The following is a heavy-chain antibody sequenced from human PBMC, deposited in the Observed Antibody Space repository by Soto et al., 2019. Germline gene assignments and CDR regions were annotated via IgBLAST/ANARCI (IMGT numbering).Heavy chain of an antibody. V-gene: IGHV3-33*01. D-gene: IGHD3-22*01. CDR2: IWYDGSNK. Sequence: GSLRLSCAASGFTFSSYGMHWVRQAPGKGLEWVAVIWYDGSNKYYADSVKGRFTISRDNSKNTLYLQMNSLRAEDTAVYYCARDSDYYDSSGYYYFDYWGQGTLVTVSS. CDR1: GFTFSSYG. CDR3: ARDSDYYDSSGYYYFDY. J-gene: IGHJ4*02.